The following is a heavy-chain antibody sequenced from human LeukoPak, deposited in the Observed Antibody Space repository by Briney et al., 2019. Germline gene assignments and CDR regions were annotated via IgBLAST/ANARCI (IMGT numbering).Heavy chain of an antibody. CDR1: GFTFSGSA. CDR2: IRSKANSYAT. J-gene: IGHJ3*02. Sequence: GGSLKLSCAASGFTFSGSAMHWVRQASGKGLEWVGRIRSKANSYATAYAASVKGRFTISRDDSKNTAYLQMNSLKTEDTAVYYCFPDGIVGATDAFDIWGQGTMVTVSS. V-gene: IGHV3-73*01. CDR3: FPDGIVGATDAFDI. D-gene: IGHD1-26*01.